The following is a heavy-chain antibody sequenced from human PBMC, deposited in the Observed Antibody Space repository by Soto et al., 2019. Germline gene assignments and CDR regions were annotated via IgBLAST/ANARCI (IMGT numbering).Heavy chain of an antibody. D-gene: IGHD6-13*01. Sequence: EVQLVESGGGLVQPGGSLRLSCAASGFTFSSYWMSWVRQAPAKGLEWVGNIKQDGSEKNYVDVMEGRFTISRDNAENSLYLQMNSLRAEDTAVYYCARIASAGRGWDVWGQGTTVVVSS. CDR1: GFTFSSYW. CDR2: IKQDGSEK. CDR3: ARIASAGRGWDV. V-gene: IGHV3-7*01. J-gene: IGHJ6*02.